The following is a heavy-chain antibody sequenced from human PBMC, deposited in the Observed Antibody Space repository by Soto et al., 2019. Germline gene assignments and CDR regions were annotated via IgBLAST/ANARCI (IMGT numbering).Heavy chain of an antibody. CDR3: ARGGSLYWYFDP. CDR2: IIPIFGTA. D-gene: IGHD1-26*01. J-gene: IGHJ2*01. V-gene: IGHV1-69*13. CDR1: GGTFSSYA. Sequence: GASVKVSCKASGGTFSSYAISWVRQAPGQGLEWMGGIIPIFGTANYAQKFQGRVTITADESTSTAYMEMSSLRSEDTAVYYCARGGSLYWYFDPWGRGTLVTVSS.